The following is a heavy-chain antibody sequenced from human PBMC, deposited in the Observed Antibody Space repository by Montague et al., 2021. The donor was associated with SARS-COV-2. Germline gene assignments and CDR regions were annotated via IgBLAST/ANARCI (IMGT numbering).Heavy chain of an antibody. D-gene: IGHD3-3*01. J-gene: IGHJ4*02. CDR1: GGSISSSSYY. CDR3: ARQMGQSSIFAVVIQYYFDY. Sequence: SETLSLTCTVSGGSISSSSYYWGWIRQPPGKGLEWIGSIYYSGSTYYNPSLKSRVTISVDTSKNQFSLKLSSVTAADTAVYYCARQMGQSSIFAVVIQYYFDYWGQGTLVTVSS. V-gene: IGHV4-39*01. CDR2: IYYSGST.